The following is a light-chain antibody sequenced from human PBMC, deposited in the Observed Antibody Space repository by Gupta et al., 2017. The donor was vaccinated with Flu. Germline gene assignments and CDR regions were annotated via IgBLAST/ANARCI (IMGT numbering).Light chain of an antibody. V-gene: IGLV2-14*01. Sequence: QSALTQPASVSGSPGQSITISCTGTSSDIGGYNYVSWYLQHPGKAPKLMIYEVTNRPSGVSNRFSGSKSGNTASLTVSGLQAEDKADYFCGSYTSSSTWVFGGGTKLTVL. CDR1: SSDIGGYNY. J-gene: IGLJ3*02. CDR2: EVT. CDR3: GSYTSSSTWV.